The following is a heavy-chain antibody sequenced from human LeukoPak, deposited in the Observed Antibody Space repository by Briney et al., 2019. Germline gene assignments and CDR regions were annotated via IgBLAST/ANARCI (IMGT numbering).Heavy chain of an antibody. CDR1: GYTFTGYY. CDR3: ARDRLFDTSGYDFDY. CDR2: INPNSGGT. V-gene: IGHV1-2*02. D-gene: IGHD3-22*01. J-gene: IGHJ4*02. Sequence: ASVKVSCKASGYTFTGYYMNWVRQAPGQGLEWMGWINPNSGGTNYAQKFQGRVTMTRDTSISTAYMELSRLRSDDTAVYYCARDRLFDTSGYDFDYWGQGTLVTASS.